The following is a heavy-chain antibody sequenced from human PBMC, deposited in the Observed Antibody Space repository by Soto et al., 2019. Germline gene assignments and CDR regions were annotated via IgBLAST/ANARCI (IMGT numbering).Heavy chain of an antibody. Sequence: GGSLRLSCAASGFTFSRYSMYWVRQAPGKGLEWVSSISSSNGYIYYADSVKGRFAISRDNAKNSLYLQMNSLRAEDTAVYYCAKDRDYPRDYFHYWGQGTLVTVSS. CDR1: GFTFSRYS. CDR3: AKDRDYPRDYFHY. V-gene: IGHV3-21*04. D-gene: IGHD3-10*01. J-gene: IGHJ4*02. CDR2: ISSSNGYI.